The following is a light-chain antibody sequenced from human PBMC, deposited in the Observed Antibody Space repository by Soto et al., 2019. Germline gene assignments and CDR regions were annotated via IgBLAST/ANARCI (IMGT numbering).Light chain of an antibody. J-gene: IGKJ1*01. CDR1: QSVSSN. Sequence: IVMTQSPAPLSVSIGERATLSCRASQSVSSNLAWYQQKPGQAPRLLIYGASTRATGIPARFSGSGSGTEFTLTISSLQSEDFAVYYCQQYGSSPKAVGQGTKVDIK. V-gene: IGKV3-15*01. CDR3: QQYGSSPKA. CDR2: GAS.